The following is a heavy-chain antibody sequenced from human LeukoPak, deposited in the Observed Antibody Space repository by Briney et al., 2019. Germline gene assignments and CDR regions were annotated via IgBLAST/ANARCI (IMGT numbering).Heavy chain of an antibody. V-gene: IGHV1-18*01. Sequence: VASVKVSCKASGYTFTSYGISWVRQAPGQGLEWMGYISAYNGNTNCAQKLQGRVTMTTDTSTSTAYMELRSLRSDDTAVYYCARGHNYDFWSGYYSWNSGDFDYWGQGTLVTVSS. J-gene: IGHJ4*02. CDR2: ISAYNGNT. CDR1: GYTFTSYG. D-gene: IGHD3-3*01. CDR3: ARGHNYDFWSGYYSWNSGDFDY.